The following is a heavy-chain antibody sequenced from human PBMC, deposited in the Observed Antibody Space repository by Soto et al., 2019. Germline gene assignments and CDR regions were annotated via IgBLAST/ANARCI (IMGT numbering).Heavy chain of an antibody. CDR1: GGTFSSYA. CDR3: ASPRDNYYYNGMDV. V-gene: IGHV1-69*12. D-gene: IGHD3-10*01. J-gene: IGHJ6*02. Sequence: QVQLVQSGAEVKKPGSSVKVSCKASGGTFSSYAIGWVRQAPGQGLEWMGGFIPIFGAADYAQNFQGRVTIAADESTSTAYMELSSLRSEDTAVYYCASPRDNYYYNGMDVWGQGTTVTVSS. CDR2: FIPIFGAA.